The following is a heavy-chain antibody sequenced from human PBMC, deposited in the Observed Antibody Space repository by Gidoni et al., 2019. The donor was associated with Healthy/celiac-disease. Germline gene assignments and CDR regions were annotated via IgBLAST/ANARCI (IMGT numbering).Heavy chain of an antibody. Sequence: QLVESGGGVVQPGRSLRLSCAASGFTFSSYGMHWVRQAPGKGLEWVAVISYDGSNKYYADSVKGRFTISRDNSKNTLYLQMNSLRAEDTAVYYCAKGPRVNLHDFDYWGQGTLVTVSS. J-gene: IGHJ4*02. CDR3: AKGPRVNLHDFDY. CDR1: GFTFSSYG. CDR2: ISYDGSNK. V-gene: IGHV3-30*18.